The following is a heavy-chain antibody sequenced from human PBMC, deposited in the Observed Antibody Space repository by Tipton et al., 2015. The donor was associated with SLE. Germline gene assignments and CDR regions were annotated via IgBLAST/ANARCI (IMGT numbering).Heavy chain of an antibody. D-gene: IGHD1-1*01. V-gene: IGHV4-34*12. J-gene: IGHJ5*01. CDR3: ATGHFDF. CDR2: VFRGGST. Sequence: TLSLTCSVYGDSLSGQYWSWIRQPPGKGLEWIGEVFRGGSTNYSPSLRSRVAVSMDTSRNQFSLRLKSVTAADTAVYYCATGHFDFWGQGRLVTVSS. CDR1: GDSLSGQY.